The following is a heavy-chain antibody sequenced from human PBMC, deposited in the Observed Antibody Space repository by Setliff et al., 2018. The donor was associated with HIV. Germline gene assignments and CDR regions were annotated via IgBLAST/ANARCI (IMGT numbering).Heavy chain of an antibody. D-gene: IGHD3-16*01. CDR1: GFPFADYP. J-gene: IGHJ4*02. V-gene: IGHV3-48*01. CDR2: ISSSSSTI. CDR3: ARLPRGPWHFDY. Sequence: PGGSLRLSCTTSGFPFADYPVNWVRQAPGKGLEWVSYISSSSSTIYYADSVKGRFTISRDNAKNSLYLQMNSLGADDTAVYYCARLPRGPWHFDYWGQGTLVTVSS.